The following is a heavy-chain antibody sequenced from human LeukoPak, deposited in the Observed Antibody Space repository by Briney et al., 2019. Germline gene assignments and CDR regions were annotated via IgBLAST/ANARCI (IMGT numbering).Heavy chain of an antibody. V-gene: IGHV3-53*01. J-gene: IGHJ4*02. CDR1: GFTVSSNY. CDR3: ARDGSLPDY. Sequence: PGGSLRLSCAASGFTVSSNYMSWVRQAPGKGLERVSVIYSGGSTYYADSVKGRFTISRDNARNTLYLQMNSLRVEDTAVYYCARDGSLPDYWGQGTLVTVSS. CDR2: IYSGGST.